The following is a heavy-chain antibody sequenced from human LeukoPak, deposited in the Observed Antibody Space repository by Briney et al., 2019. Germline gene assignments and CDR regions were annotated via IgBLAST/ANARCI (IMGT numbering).Heavy chain of an antibody. V-gene: IGHV4-4*07. CDR1: GGSISSYY. CDR2: IYTSGST. Sequence: SETLSLTCTVSGGSISSYYWSWIRQPAGKGLEWFGRIYTSGSTNYNPSLKSRITMSVDTSKNQFSLKLSSVTAADTAVYYCARVTGDSLAFDYWGQGTLVTVSS. J-gene: IGHJ4*02. CDR3: ARVTGDSLAFDY. D-gene: IGHD7-27*01.